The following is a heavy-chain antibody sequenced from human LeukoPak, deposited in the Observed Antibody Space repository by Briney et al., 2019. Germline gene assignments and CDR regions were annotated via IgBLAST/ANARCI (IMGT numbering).Heavy chain of an antibody. D-gene: IGHD6-13*01. Sequence: ARTLRLSCAASGISFSNYGMHWVRQAPGKGLEWVAIIWYDGSKRDYADSVKGRFIIFRDNSKNTLYLQMDSLRAEDTAVYYCARDTPIAAAGTAYVLDYWGQGTLVTVSS. CDR2: IWYDGSKR. V-gene: IGHV3-33*01. CDR3: ARDTPIAAAGTAYVLDY. J-gene: IGHJ4*02. CDR1: GISFSNYG.